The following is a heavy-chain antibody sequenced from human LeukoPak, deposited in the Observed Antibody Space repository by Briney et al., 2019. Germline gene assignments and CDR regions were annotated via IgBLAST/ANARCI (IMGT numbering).Heavy chain of an antibody. CDR2: ISAYNGNT. Sequence: SVKVSCKASGYTFTSYGISWVRQAPGQGLEWMGWISAYNGNTNYAQNLQGRVTMTTDTSTSTAYMELRSLRSDDTAVYYCARDPEATVVTPVDYWGQGTLVTVSS. CDR1: GYTFTSYG. J-gene: IGHJ4*02. V-gene: IGHV1-18*01. CDR3: ARDPEATVVTPVDY. D-gene: IGHD4-23*01.